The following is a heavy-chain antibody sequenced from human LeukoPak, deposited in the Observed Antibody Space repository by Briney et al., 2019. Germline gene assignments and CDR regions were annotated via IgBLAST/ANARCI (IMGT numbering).Heavy chain of an antibody. J-gene: IGHJ4*02. Sequence: ASVKVSCKASGYTFTSNYIHWVRQAPGQGLEWMGMIYPRDGSTSYAQKFQGRVTVTRDASTSTVHMELSGLRSEDTAVYYCARDQEGFDCWGQGTLVTVSS. CDR1: GYTFTSNY. V-gene: IGHV1-46*01. CDR3: ARDQEGFDC. CDR2: IYPRDGST.